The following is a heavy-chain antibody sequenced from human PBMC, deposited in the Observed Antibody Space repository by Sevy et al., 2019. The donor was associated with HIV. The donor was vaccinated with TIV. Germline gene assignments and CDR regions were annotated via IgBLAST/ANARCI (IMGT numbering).Heavy chain of an antibody. CDR2: INPNTGGT. CDR1: GYSFTDYY. J-gene: IGHJ5*02. V-gene: IGHV1-2*06. Sequence: ASVKVSCKASGYSFTDYYLHWVRQAPGQGLEWMGRINPNTGGTNSAERFQGRVTLTTDTSMSTVYMELSRLTFDDTAVYFCAKATSYCGGDCYSGTWGQGTLVTVSS. CDR3: AKATSYCGGDCYSGT. D-gene: IGHD2-21*02.